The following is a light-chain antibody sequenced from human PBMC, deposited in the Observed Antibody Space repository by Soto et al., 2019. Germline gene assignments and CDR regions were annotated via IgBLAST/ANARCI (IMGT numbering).Light chain of an antibody. CDR3: QQYYDYPPLI. CDR2: GAY. Sequence: EIVMTQSPATLSVSPGERATLSCRASRNINRKLAWYQQKPGQAPRLLISGAYTRATGIPARFSGSGSGTEFTSTISSLQSEDVAVYYCQQYYDYPPLIFGGGTKVEIK. V-gene: IGKV3-15*01. J-gene: IGKJ4*01. CDR1: RNINRK.